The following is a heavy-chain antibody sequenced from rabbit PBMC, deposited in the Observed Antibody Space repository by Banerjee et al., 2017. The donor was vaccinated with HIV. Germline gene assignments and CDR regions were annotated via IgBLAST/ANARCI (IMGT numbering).Heavy chain of an antibody. Sequence: QEQLEESGGDLVKPGASLTLTCTASGFSFSGSYYMCWVRQAPGKGLEWITCIYVGSSGYTYYTSWAKGRFTISKTSSTTVTLQMTSLTAADTATYFCARDYDGTGDYNFNLWGPGTLVTVS. V-gene: IGHV1S45*01. J-gene: IGHJ4*01. CDR3: ARDYDGTGDYNFNL. CDR1: GFSFSGSYY. D-gene: IGHD8-1*01. CDR2: IYVGSSGYT.